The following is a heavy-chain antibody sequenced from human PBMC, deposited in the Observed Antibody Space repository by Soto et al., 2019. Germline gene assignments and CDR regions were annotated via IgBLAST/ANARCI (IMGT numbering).Heavy chain of an antibody. J-gene: IGHJ4*02. Sequence: QVHLVQSGAEVKKPGASVKVSCKASGYIFTTYGISWVRQAPGQGLEWMGWISAYNGNTNYAQKLQGRVTMTTDAATNTAYMELRSLRSDDTAVYYCARFAMVRPNDYWGQGTLVTVSS. CDR2: ISAYNGNT. CDR1: GYIFTTYG. V-gene: IGHV1-18*01. D-gene: IGHD3-10*01. CDR3: ARFAMVRPNDY.